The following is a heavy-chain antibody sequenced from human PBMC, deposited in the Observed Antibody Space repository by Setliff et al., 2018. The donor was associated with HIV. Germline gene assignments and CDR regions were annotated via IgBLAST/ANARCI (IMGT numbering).Heavy chain of an antibody. V-gene: IGHV1-18*01. J-gene: IGHJ3*01. Sequence: GASVKVSCKASGYTFTSYGISWVRQAPGQGLEWMGWIISYNGNTNFAPKLQGRVTMTSDTSTSTAYLELRSLSSDDTAVYYCARDNEAIGWFGDRPDHILLFWGQGTMVTVSS. CDR1: GYTFTSYG. D-gene: IGHD3-10*01. CDR3: ARDNEAIGWFGDRPDHILLF. CDR2: IISYNGNT.